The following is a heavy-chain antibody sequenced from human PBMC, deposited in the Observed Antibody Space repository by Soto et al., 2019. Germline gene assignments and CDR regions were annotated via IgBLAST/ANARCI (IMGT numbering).Heavy chain of an antibody. Sequence: PGGSLRLSCAASGFTFSSYWMHWVRQAPGKGLVWVSRINSDGSSTSYADSVKGRFTISRDNAKNTLYLQMNSLRAEDTAVYYCASAAREYYYYGMDVWGQGTTVTVSS. V-gene: IGHV3-74*01. CDR3: ASAAREYYYYGMDV. J-gene: IGHJ6*02. CDR1: GFTFSSYW. CDR2: INSDGSST.